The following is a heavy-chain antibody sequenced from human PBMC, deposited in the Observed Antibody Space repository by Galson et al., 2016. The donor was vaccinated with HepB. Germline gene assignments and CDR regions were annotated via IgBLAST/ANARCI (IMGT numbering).Heavy chain of an antibody. CDR2: VSYSGST. CDR1: GGSISSYY. J-gene: IGHJ4*02. V-gene: IGHV4-59*01. D-gene: IGHD6-13*01. CDR3: VRLIAAAGTDHLDS. Sequence: SETLSLTCTISGGSISSYYWHWIRQSPGKGLEWIGYVSYSGSTNYNPSLKSRVTISVDRSKNQFSLTLSSVTAADTAVYHCVRLIAAAGTDHLDSWGQGTLITVSS.